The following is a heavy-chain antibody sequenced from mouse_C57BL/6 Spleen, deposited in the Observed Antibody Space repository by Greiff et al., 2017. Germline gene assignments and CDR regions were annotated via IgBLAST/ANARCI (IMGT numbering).Heavy chain of an antibody. CDR2: IDPSDSET. Sequence: QVQLQQPGAELVRPGSSVKLSCKASGYTFTSYWMHWVKQRPIQGLEWIGNIDPSDSETHYNQKFKDKATLTVDKSSRPAYMQLSSLTSEDSAVYYCAREDYVGAMGYWGQGTSVTVSS. CDR1: GYTFTSYW. V-gene: IGHV1-52*01. J-gene: IGHJ4*01. D-gene: IGHD1-1*01. CDR3: AREDYVGAMGY.